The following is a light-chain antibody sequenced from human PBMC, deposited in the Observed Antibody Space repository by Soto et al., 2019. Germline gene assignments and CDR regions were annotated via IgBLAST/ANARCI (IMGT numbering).Light chain of an antibody. CDR3: QSSDDTGNYYL. Sequence: SYELTQTPSVSVSPGQTARITCSGDELSKQYVYWYQQKPGQAPVLVIYKDTERASGIPGRFSASSSGTTVTLTISGVRAEDEADYYCQSSDDTGNYYLFXTGTKVTVL. V-gene: IGLV3-25*02. CDR2: KDT. CDR1: ELSKQY. J-gene: IGLJ1*01.